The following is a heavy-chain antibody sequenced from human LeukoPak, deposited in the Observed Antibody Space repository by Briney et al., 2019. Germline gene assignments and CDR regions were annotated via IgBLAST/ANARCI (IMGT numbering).Heavy chain of an antibody. CDR2: IYSRGDT. V-gene: IGHV3-66*01. Sequence: GGSLRLSCAASEFIVSINYMTWVRQAPGKGLEWVSLIYSRGDTKYADSVEGRFTISRDNSKNTLYLQMSSLRTEDTAVYYCARYSGWYNWFDPWGQGTLVTVSS. CDR3: ARYSGWYNWFDP. J-gene: IGHJ5*02. CDR1: EFIVSINY. D-gene: IGHD6-19*01.